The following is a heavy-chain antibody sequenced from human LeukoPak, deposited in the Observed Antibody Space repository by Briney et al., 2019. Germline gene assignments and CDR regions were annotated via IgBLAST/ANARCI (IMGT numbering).Heavy chain of an antibody. CDR3: ARGFQRSWFDP. CDR1: GGSFSGYY. D-gene: IGHD2/OR15-2a*01. CDR2: INHSGST. Sequence: PSETLSLTCAVYGGSFSGYYWSWIRQPPGKGLEWIGEINHSGSTNYNPSLKSRVTISVDTSKNQFSLKLSSVTAADTAVYYCARGFQRSWFDPWGQGTLVTVSS. J-gene: IGHJ5*02. V-gene: IGHV4-34*01.